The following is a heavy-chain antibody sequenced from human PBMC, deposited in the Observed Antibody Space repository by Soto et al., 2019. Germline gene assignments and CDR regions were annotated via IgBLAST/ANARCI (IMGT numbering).Heavy chain of an antibody. Sequence: PSETLSLTCAVSGGSISSRSYYWGWIRQPPEKGLEWIGSMYYSGSTYYNPSLKSRVTISVDTSKNQFSLKLSSVTAADTAVYYCATDTVTLYYYYYGMDVWGQGTTVTVSS. D-gene: IGHD4-17*01. CDR2: MYYSGST. CDR3: ATDTVTLYYYYYGMDV. J-gene: IGHJ6*02. V-gene: IGHV4-39*01. CDR1: GGSISSRSYY.